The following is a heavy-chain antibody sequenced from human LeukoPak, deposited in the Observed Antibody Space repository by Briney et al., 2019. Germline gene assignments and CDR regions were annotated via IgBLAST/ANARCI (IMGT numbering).Heavy chain of an antibody. CDR1: GGTFSSYA. Sequence: ASVKVSCKASGGTFSSYAINWVRQATGQGLEWMGWMNPKSGYTGYAQKFQGRVTMTRNTSISTAYMELSSLKSEDTAVYYCARVLRSWADAFDIWGQGTMVTVSS. CDR2: MNPKSGYT. D-gene: IGHD4-17*01. CDR3: ARVLRSWADAFDI. J-gene: IGHJ3*02. V-gene: IGHV1-8*02.